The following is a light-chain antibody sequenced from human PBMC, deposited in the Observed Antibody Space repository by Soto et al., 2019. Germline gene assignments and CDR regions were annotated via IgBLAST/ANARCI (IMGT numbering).Light chain of an antibody. CDR3: ETWDSNTRV. Sequence: QSVLTQSSSASASLGSSDKLTCTLSSGRSTYIIAWHQQQPGKAPRYLMKLEASGNCNKGSGVPDRFSGSSSGADRYLSISNLQSEDEADYYCETWDSNTRVFGGGTKLTVL. CDR2: LEASGNC. CDR1: SGRSTYI. J-gene: IGLJ3*02. V-gene: IGLV4-60*03.